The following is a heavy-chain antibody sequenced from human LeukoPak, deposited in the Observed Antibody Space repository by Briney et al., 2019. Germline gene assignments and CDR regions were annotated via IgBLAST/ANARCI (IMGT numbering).Heavy chain of an antibody. J-gene: IGHJ4*02. V-gene: IGHV3-15*01. CDR1: GFTFSNAW. D-gene: IGHD2-21*02. Sequence: PGGSLRLACAASGFTFSNAWMNWVRRAPGKGLEWVGRIKSKPAGKTTTYAAPVKGRFTISRDDSRNTLYLQMNSLKTEDTAVYYCTTCGGDCYFNYWGQGTLVTVSS. CDR2: IKSKPAGKTT. CDR3: TTCGGDCYFNY.